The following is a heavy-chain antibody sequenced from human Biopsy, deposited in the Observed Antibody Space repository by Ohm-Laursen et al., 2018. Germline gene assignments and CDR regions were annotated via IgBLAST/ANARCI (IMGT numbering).Heavy chain of an antibody. J-gene: IGHJ4*02. V-gene: IGHV3-21*06. Sequence: SLRLSCSASGFTFSSYAMEWVRQAPGKGLEWVSSIAERSTYISYADSVKGRFTISRDNAQNSLYLQMNNLRVEDTAVYYCARERGRKSIEATDYWGQGVLVTVSS. CDR3: ARERGRKSIEATDY. D-gene: IGHD1-14*01. CDR1: GFTFSSYA. CDR2: IAERSTYI.